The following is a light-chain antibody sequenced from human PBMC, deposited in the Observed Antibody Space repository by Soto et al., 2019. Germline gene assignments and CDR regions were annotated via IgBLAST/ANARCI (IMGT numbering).Light chain of an antibody. Sequence: QSVLTQPPSATGSPGQSVTISCTGTSSDVGVYNYVSWYQQHPGKAPKLMIYEVSKRPSGVPDRFSGSKSGNTASLTVSGLQADDEADYYCSSYAGSNNVVFGGGTKLTVL. J-gene: IGLJ2*01. CDR3: SSYAGSNNVV. CDR1: SSDVGVYNY. V-gene: IGLV2-8*01. CDR2: EVS.